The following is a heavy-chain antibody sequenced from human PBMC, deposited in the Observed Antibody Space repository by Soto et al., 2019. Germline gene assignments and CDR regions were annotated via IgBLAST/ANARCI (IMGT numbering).Heavy chain of an antibody. CDR3: ARATYDTSTYYLDY. CDR1: GASISGGDYY. D-gene: IGHD3-9*01. Sequence: QVQLQESGPGLVKPSQTLSLTCTVSGASISGGDYYWTWIRQPPGKGLEWIGSIYYTGNTYSNPSIESRLSISVDPFNNQFALRLTSVTAADTAIYYCARATYDTSTYYLDYWGQGTLVTVSS. J-gene: IGHJ4*02. CDR2: IYYTGNT. V-gene: IGHV4-30-4*01.